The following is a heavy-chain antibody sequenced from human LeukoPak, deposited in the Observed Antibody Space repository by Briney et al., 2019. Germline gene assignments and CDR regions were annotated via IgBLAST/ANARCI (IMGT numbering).Heavy chain of an antibody. CDR3: VRDKDGYNF. J-gene: IGHJ4*02. CDR2: IYTDGGTT. V-gene: IGHV3-74*01. Sequence: RGSLRLSCAASGFTFNTYVMHWVRQAPGKGLVWVARIYTDGGTTTYADSVKGRFTISRDNAKNMLYVQMNSLRAEDTAVYYCVRDKDGYNFWGQGTLVRVSS. D-gene: IGHD5-24*01. CDR1: GFTFNTYV.